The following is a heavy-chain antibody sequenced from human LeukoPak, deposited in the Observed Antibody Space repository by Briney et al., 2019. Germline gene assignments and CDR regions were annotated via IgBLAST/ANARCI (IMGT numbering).Heavy chain of an antibody. V-gene: IGHV1-2*02. D-gene: IGHD2-2*01. CDR1: GYTFTGYY. J-gene: IGHJ4*02. CDR3: ARIVVPAATKDY. Sequence: ASVKVSCKASGYTFTGYYMHWVRQAPGQGLEWMGWINPNSGGTNYAQKFQGRVTMTRDTSISTAYMELSRLRSDDAAVYYCARIVVPAATKDYWGQGTLVTVSS. CDR2: INPNSGGT.